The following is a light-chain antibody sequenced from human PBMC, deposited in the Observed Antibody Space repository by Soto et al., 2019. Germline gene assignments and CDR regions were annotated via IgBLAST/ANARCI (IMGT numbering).Light chain of an antibody. CDR2: KAS. Sequence: DIQMPQSPSTLSASVGDRVTITCRASQFMSVWLAWYQQKPGTAPKLLIYKASSLESRVPTRFSGSGSGTEFALTVSGVQRDDSATYYCQQYNGVPLTCVAGSKVDIK. CDR3: QQYNGVPLT. J-gene: IGKJ3*01. CDR1: QFMSVW. V-gene: IGKV1-5*03.